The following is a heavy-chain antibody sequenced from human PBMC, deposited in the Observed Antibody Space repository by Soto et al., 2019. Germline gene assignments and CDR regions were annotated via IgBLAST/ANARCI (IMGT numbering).Heavy chain of an antibody. CDR2: IYHSGST. CDR1: GGSISSYF. CDR3: AKSQTPVTPYDY. J-gene: IGHJ4*02. D-gene: IGHD4-17*01. Sequence: SETLSLTCTVSGGSISSYFWSWIRQPPGKGLEWIGYIYHSGSTYYNPSLKSRVTISVDTSKNQFSLKLSSVTAADTAVYYCAKSQTPVTPYDYWGQGTLVIVSS. V-gene: IGHV4-59*04.